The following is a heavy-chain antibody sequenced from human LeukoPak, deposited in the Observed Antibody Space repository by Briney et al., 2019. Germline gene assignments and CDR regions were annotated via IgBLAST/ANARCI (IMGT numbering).Heavy chain of an antibody. CDR2: IYSGGST. CDR1: GFTVSSNY. D-gene: IGHD4-17*01. CDR3: ARGGPDYGDGATPEHYFDY. J-gene: IGHJ4*02. Sequence: GGSLRLSCAASGFTVSSNYMSWVRQAPGKGLEWVSVIYSGGSTYYADSVKGRFTISRDNAKNTLYLQMNSLRAEDTAVYYCARGGPDYGDGATPEHYFDYWGQGTLVTVSS. V-gene: IGHV3-53*01.